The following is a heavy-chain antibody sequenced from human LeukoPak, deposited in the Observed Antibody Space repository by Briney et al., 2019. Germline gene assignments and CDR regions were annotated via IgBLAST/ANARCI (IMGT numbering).Heavy chain of an antibody. D-gene: IGHD1-26*01. Sequence: GSLRLSCAASGFTFSSYEMNWVRQAPGKGLEWVSYISSSGSTIYYADSVKGRFTISRDNAKNSLYLQMNSLRAEDTAVYYCARGDSGSYYFDYWGQGTLVTVSP. CDR2: ISSSGSTI. V-gene: IGHV3-48*03. CDR3: ARGDSGSYYFDY. J-gene: IGHJ4*02. CDR1: GFTFSSYE.